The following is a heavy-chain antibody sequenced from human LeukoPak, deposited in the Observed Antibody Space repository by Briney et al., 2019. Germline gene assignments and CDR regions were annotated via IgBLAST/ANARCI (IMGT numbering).Heavy chain of an antibody. Sequence: GGSLRLSCAASGFTFSSYSMNWVRQAPGKGLEWVSSISSSSSYIYYADSVKGRFTISRDNAKNSLYLQMNSLRAEDTAVYYCAREGSSSWVLGDYHYGMDVWGKGTTVTVSS. CDR1: GFTFSSYS. D-gene: IGHD6-13*01. CDR2: ISSSSSYI. J-gene: IGHJ6*04. V-gene: IGHV3-21*01. CDR3: AREGSSSWVLGDYHYGMDV.